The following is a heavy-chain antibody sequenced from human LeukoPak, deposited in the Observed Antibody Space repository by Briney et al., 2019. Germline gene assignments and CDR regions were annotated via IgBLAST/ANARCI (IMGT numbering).Heavy chain of an antibody. V-gene: IGHV3-30*02. Sequence: GGSLRLSCASSGFTFTSYGMHWVRQAPGKGPEWVAFVRYDQVNKYYADSVKGRFTISRDNSKNTLYLQMNSLRPDDTAVYYCTSPTSLGFRGQGTLVTVSS. CDR1: GFTFTSYG. CDR3: TSPTSLGF. D-gene: IGHD3-10*01. CDR2: VRYDQVNK. J-gene: IGHJ4*02.